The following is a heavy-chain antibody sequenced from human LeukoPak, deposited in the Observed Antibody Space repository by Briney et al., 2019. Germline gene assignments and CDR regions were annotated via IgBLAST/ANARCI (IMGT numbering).Heavy chain of an antibody. CDR3: ARTEMGYNYYYMDV. CDR2: ISTSSSYI. CDR1: GFTFSTYS. Sequence: GGSLRLSCAASGFTFSTYSMNWVRQAPGKGLEWVSFISTSSSYIYYADSVKGRFTISRDNAKSSLYLQMNSLRAEDTAVYYCARTEMGYNYYYMDVWGKGTTVTVSS. D-gene: IGHD5-24*01. V-gene: IGHV3-21*01. J-gene: IGHJ6*03.